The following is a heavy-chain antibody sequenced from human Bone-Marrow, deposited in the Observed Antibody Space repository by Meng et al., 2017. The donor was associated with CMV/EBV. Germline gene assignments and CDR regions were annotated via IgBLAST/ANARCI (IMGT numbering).Heavy chain of an antibody. V-gene: IGHV1-8*03. CDR1: TFTSYD. CDR2: MNPNSGNT. D-gene: IGHD3-3*01. CDR3: ARGGTSVLRFLEWLPLGY. J-gene: IGHJ4*02. Sequence: TFTSYDSNWVRQATGQGLEWMGWMNPNSGNTGYAQKFQGRVTITRNTSISTAYMELSSLRSEDTAVYYCARGGTSVLRFLEWLPLGYWGQGTLVTVSS.